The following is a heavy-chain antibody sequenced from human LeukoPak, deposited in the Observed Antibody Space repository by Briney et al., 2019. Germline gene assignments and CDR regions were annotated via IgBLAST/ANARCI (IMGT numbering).Heavy chain of an antibody. J-gene: IGHJ5*02. CDR2: INPSGGST. V-gene: IGHV1-46*01. Sequence: ASVKVSCKASGYTFTSYYMHWVRQAPGQGLEWMGIINPSGGSTSYAQKFQGRVTMIRDTSTSTVYMELSSLRSEDTAVYYCARVQSGRDDWFDPWGQGTLVTVSS. CDR1: GYTFTSYY. D-gene: IGHD2-21*02. CDR3: ARVQSGRDDWFDP.